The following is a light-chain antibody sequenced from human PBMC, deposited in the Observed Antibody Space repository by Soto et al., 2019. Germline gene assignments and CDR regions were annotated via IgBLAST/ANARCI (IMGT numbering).Light chain of an antibody. CDR1: SSDVGTYHF. J-gene: IGLJ2*01. CDR3: SSYTCTDTLVV. CDR2: DVT. Sequence: QSALTQPASVSGSPGQSVTISCTGSSSDVGTYHFVSWYQHHPGNAPKLIISDVTNRPSGISYRFSGSKSGNTASLTISGLLAEDEATYYCSSYTCTDTLVVFGGGTKLTVL. V-gene: IGLV2-14*03.